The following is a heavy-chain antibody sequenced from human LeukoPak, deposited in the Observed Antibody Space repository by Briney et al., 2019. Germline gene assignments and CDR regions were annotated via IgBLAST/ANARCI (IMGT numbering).Heavy chain of an antibody. V-gene: IGHV4-4*02. Sequence: SGTLSLTCGVSGGFIISGKWWSWVRQPPGKGLEWIGEISHSGSPNYNPSLKGRLTISVDTAKNQFSLKLSSVTAADTAVYYCARDSIAGYSLSWWGQGTLVTVSS. CDR3: ARDSIAGYSLSW. D-gene: IGHD3-9*01. J-gene: IGHJ4*02. CDR2: ISHSGSP. CDR1: GGFIISGKW.